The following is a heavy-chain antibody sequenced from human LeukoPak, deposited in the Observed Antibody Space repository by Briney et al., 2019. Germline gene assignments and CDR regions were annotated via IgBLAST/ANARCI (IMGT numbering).Heavy chain of an antibody. CDR1: GYTFTSYY. V-gene: IGHV1-46*01. Sequence: GASVKVSCKASGYTFTSYYMHWVRQAPGQGLEWMGIINPSGGSTSYAQKFQGRVTMTRGTSTSTVYMGLSSLRSEDTAVYYCARDRYDILTGPTDWFDPWGQGTLVTVSS. CDR2: INPSGGST. D-gene: IGHD3-9*01. CDR3: ARDRYDILTGPTDWFDP. J-gene: IGHJ5*02.